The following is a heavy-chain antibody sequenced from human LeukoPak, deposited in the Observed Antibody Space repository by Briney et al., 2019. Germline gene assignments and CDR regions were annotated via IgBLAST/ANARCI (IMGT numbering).Heavy chain of an antibody. CDR1: GYTFTDYY. CDR3: ARDLGPYELGIVGTY. J-gene: IGHJ4*02. Sequence: GASMKVSCKASGYTFTDYYMHWVRQAPGQGLEWMGWINPYSGDTNYAQKFQGRVTMTRDTSISTAYMELSRLRSDDTAVYYCARDLGPYELGIVGTYWGQGTLVTVSS. D-gene: IGHD1-26*01. CDR2: INPYSGDT. V-gene: IGHV1-2*02.